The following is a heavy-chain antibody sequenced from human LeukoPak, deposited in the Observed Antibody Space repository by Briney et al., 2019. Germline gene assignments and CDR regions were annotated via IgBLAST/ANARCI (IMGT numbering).Heavy chain of an antibody. CDR1: GYTFTSYG. D-gene: IGHD3-22*01. V-gene: IGHV1-18*01. J-gene: IGHJ4*02. CDR2: ISAYNGNT. CDR3: ARDRYDSSGWWDY. Sequence: ASVKVSCKASGYTFTSYGISWVRQAPGQGLEWMGWISAYNGNTNYAQKLQGRVTMTTDTSTSTAHMELRSLRSDDTAVYYCARDRYDSSGWWDYWGEGTLVTVSS.